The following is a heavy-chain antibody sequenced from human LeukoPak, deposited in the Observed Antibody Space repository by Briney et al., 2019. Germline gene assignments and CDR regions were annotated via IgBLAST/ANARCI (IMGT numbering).Heavy chain of an antibody. Sequence: GASVKVSCKASGGTFSSYAISWVRQALGQGLEWMGRIIPILGIANYAQKFQGRVTITADKSTSTAYMELSSLRSEDTAVYYCARVRCSSTSCSPRAWFDPWGQGTLVTVSS. V-gene: IGHV1-69*04. CDR1: GGTFSSYA. CDR3: ARVRCSSTSCSPRAWFDP. D-gene: IGHD2-2*01. J-gene: IGHJ5*02. CDR2: IIPILGIA.